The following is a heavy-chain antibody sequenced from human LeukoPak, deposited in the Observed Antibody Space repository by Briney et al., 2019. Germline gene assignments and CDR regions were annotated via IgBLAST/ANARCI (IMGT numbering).Heavy chain of an antibody. D-gene: IGHD6-13*01. J-gene: IGHJ4*02. CDR2: INPNSGGT. V-gene: IGHV1-2*02. CDR1: GYTFTGYY. Sequence: ASVKVSCKASGYTFTGYYMHWVRQAPGQGLEWMGWINPNSGGTNYAQKFQGRVTMTRDMSTSTVYMELSSLRSEDTAVYYCARDHFRQQLAYSFDYWGQGTLVTVSS. CDR3: ARDHFRQQLAYSFDY.